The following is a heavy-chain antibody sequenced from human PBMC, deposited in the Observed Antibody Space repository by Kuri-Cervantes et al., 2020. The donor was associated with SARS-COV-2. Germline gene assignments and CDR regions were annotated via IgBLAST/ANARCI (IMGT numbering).Heavy chain of an antibody. CDR3: TTDSSSSWHVDY. Sequence: GESLKISCAASGFTFSNAWMNWVRQAPGKGLEWVGRIKSKTDGGTTDYAAPVKGRFTISRDDSKNTLYLQVNSLKTEDTAVYYCTTDSSSSWHVDYWGQGTLVTVSS. D-gene: IGHD6-13*01. J-gene: IGHJ4*02. V-gene: IGHV3-15*07. CDR2: IKSKTDGGTT. CDR1: GFTFSNAW.